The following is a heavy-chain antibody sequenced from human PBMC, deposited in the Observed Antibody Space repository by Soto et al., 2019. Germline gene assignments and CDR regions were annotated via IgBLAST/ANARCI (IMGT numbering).Heavy chain of an antibody. V-gene: IGHV3-74*01. J-gene: IGHJ6*02. CDR2: INSDGSST. CDR3: ARDLLWFGESSNYYGMDV. D-gene: IGHD3-10*01. CDR1: GFTFSRYW. Sequence: GGSLRLSCAASGFTFSRYWIHWVRQAPGKGLVWVSRINSDGSSTRYADSVKGRFTISRDNAKNTVYLQMNSLRAEDTAVYYCARDLLWFGESSNYYGMDVWGQGTTVTVSS.